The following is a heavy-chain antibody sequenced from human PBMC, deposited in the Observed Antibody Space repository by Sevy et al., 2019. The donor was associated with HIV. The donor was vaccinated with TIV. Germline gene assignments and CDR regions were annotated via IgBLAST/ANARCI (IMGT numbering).Heavy chain of an antibody. D-gene: IGHD3-3*01. CDR2: ISSSSSTI. J-gene: IGHJ4*02. V-gene: IGHV3-48*02. Sequence: GGSLRLSCAASGFTFSSYSMNWVRQAPGKGLEWVSYISSSSSTISYADSVKGRFTISRDNAKNSLYLQMNSLRDEDTAVYYCARATHSSILEWLLLNYFDYWGQGTLVTVSS. CDR1: GFTFSSYS. CDR3: ARATHSSILEWLLLNYFDY.